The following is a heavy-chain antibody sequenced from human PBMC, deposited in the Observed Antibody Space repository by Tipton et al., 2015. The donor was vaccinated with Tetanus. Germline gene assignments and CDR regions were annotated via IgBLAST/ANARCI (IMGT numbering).Heavy chain of an antibody. D-gene: IGHD6-13*01. V-gene: IGHV3-74*01. CDR2: IKSDGITT. CDR3: ARDGSWKFDY. CDR1: GFTFSTSW. J-gene: IGHJ4*02. Sequence: SLRLSCVASGFTFSTSWMHWVRQVPGKGLEWVSRIKSDGITTSYLDSVKGRFTISRDTGRNTLYLQMNNLRPDDTAVYYCARDGSWKFDYWGQGPLVSVSS.